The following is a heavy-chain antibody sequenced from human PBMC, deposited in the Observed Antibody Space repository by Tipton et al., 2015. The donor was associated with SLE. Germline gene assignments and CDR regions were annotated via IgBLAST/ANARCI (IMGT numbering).Heavy chain of an antibody. Sequence: SLRLSCAASGFSFSDHTMNWVRQAPGKGLEWVSSINSHSSYIYYADSVEGRFTISRDNVKNSLFLQMSSLRAEDTALYFCARDGYSRGWFTYYYMDVWGKGTTVTVSS. D-gene: IGHD6-19*01. J-gene: IGHJ6*03. CDR2: INSHSSYI. CDR3: ARDGYSRGWFTYYYMDV. CDR1: GFSFSDHT. V-gene: IGHV3-21*01.